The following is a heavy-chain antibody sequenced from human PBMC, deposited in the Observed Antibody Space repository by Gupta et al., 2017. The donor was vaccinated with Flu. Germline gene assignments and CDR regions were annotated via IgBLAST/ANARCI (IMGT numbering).Heavy chain of an antibody. CDR3: AKSLYGGLDV. CDR2: IRGNGGST. J-gene: IGHJ6*02. D-gene: IGHD2-8*01. CDR1: GFTFSTYA. Sequence: EVQLLESGGGSVQPGGSLRLSCAASGFTFSTYAMSWVRQAPGKGLEWVSGIRGNGGSTSYADSVKGRFTISRDNSKNSPYLQMNSLRAEDTALYFCAKSLYGGLDVWGQGTTVTVSS. V-gene: IGHV3-23*01.